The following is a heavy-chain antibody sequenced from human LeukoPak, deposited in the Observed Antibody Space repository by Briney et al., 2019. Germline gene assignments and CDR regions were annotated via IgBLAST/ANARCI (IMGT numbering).Heavy chain of an antibody. CDR1: GDSISSYH. J-gene: IGHJ4*02. CDR2: ISYSGST. D-gene: IGHD3-16*01. V-gene: IGHV4-59*01. CDR3: ARVGRGDHTWGSYYFDH. Sequence: SETLSLTCTVSGDSISSYHWSWIRQSPGKGPEWIGYISYSGSTNYNPSLKSRVTISVDTSKNQFSLQLSSVTAADTAVYYCARVGRGDHTWGSYYFDHWGQGTLVTVSS.